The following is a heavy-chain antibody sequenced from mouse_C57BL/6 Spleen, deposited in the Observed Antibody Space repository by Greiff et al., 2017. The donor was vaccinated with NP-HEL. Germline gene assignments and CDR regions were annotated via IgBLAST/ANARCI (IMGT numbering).Heavy chain of an antibody. CDR2: IYSSDSEP. V-gene: IGHV1-61*01. D-gene: IGHD2-4*01. CDR3: SRPGYDYDGAWFAY. Sequence: QVQLKQPGAELVRPGSSVKLSCKASGYTFTSYWMEWVKQRPGQGLEWIGNIYSSDSEPHYNQKLQDKATLTGDKSSSTAYMQLSSLTSEDSAFSYCSRPGYDYDGAWFAYWGQGTLVTVSA. CDR1: GYTFTSYW. J-gene: IGHJ3*01.